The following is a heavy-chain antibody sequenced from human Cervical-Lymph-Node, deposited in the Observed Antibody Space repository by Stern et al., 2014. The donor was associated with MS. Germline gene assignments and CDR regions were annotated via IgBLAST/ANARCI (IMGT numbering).Heavy chain of an antibody. CDR3: ARDLALAYDY. J-gene: IGHJ4*02. V-gene: IGHV3-74*01. Sequence: EVQLVESGGALVQPGGSLRLSCAASGFSFSNYWMHWVRHAPGKGLEWVSRINTDGSDTTLADSVKGRFTVSRDNAKNTLYLQMNSLRAEDTAVYYCARDLALAYDYWGQGTLVTVSS. CDR1: GFSFSNYW. D-gene: IGHD3-16*01. CDR2: INTDGSDT.